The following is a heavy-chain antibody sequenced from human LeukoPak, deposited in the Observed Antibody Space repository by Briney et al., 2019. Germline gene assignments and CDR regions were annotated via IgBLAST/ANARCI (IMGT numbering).Heavy chain of an antibody. V-gene: IGHV3-33*01. J-gene: IGHJ3*02. CDR1: GFTFSSYG. Sequence: GGSLRLSCAASGFTFSSYGIHWVRQAPGKGLEWVAVIWYDGSNKYYADSVKGRFTISRDNSNNTLYLQMNSLRAEDTAVYYCARVRSSWPHDAFDIWGQGTMVTVSS. D-gene: IGHD6-13*01. CDR2: IWYDGSNK. CDR3: ARVRSSWPHDAFDI.